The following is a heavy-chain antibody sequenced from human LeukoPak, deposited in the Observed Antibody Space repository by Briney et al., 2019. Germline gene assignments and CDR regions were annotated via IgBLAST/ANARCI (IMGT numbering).Heavy chain of an antibody. D-gene: IGHD3-22*01. CDR1: GFTFRNYA. CDR2: ISGGAENT. V-gene: IGHV3-23*01. Sequence: PGGSLKLSCTASGFTFRNYAMNWVRQAPGKGLEWVSAISGGAENTYYADSVKGRFTISRDNSKNTLYLQMNSLRAEDTAVYYCARDRSDYYDTSRANDYWGQGTLVTVSS. CDR3: ARDRSDYYDTSRANDY. J-gene: IGHJ4*02.